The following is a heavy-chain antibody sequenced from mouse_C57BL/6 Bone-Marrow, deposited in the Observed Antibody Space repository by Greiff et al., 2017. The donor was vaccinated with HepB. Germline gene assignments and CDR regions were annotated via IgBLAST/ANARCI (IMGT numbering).Heavy chain of an antibody. CDR2: IDPENGDT. CDR3: TTGGYSNFMDY. J-gene: IGHJ4*01. D-gene: IGHD2-5*01. Sequence: EVQLQQSGAELVRPGASVKLSCTASGFNIKDDYMHWVKQRPEQGLEWIGWIDPENGDTEYASKFQGKATITADTSSNTAYLQLSSLTSEDTAVYYCTTGGYSNFMDYWGQGTSVTVSS. V-gene: IGHV14-4*01. CDR1: GFNIKDDY.